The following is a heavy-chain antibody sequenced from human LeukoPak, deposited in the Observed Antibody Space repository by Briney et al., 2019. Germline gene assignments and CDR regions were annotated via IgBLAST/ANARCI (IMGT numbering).Heavy chain of an antibody. CDR2: ITSSRIYI. V-gene: IGHV3-21*01. CDR1: GFIFNRYS. CDR3: ARDSGGGLLTYFDN. J-gene: IGHJ4*02. Sequence: GGSLRLFCSASGFIFNRYSVNWVRQAAGEGLEWVSSITSSRIYIYYADAVKGRCNIPRHNAKNSLYLQMNSLTAEETAVYYCARDSGGGLLTYFDNWGQGTLVTVSS. D-gene: IGHD3-16*01.